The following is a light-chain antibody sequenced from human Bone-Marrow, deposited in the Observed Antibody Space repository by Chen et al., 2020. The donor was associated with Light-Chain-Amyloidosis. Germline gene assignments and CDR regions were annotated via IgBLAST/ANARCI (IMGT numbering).Light chain of an antibody. CDR2: RDT. J-gene: IGLJ2*01. CDR1: DLPTKY. Sequence: SYELTQQPSVSVSPGQTARITCSGDDLPTKYAYWYKQTPGQAPVLVIHRDTERPSGIAERFSGSSSGTTATLTISGFQAEDEADYHCQSADSSGTYEVIFGGGTKLTVL. CDR3: QSADSSGTYEVI. V-gene: IGLV3-25*03.